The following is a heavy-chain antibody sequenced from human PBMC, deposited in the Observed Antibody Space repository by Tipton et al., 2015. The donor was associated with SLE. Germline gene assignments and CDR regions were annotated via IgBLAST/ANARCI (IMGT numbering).Heavy chain of an antibody. CDR3: ARVGDYYNSGSRVFDH. CDR1: GDSISRGGYS. D-gene: IGHD3-10*01. V-gene: IGHV4-31*11. J-gene: IGHJ4*02. Sequence: TLSLTCAVSGDSISRGGYSWNWVRQFPEKGLEWIGYIYYSGTTFYNPSLSSRLTISVDTSKNQFSLRLSSATAADTAVYFCARVGDYYNSGSRVFDHWGQGILVTVSS. CDR2: IYYSGTT.